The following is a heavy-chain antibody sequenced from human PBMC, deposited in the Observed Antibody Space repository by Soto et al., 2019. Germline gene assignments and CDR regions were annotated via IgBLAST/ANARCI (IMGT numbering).Heavy chain of an antibody. J-gene: IGHJ4*02. CDR2: IWYDGSNK. Sequence: QVQLVESGGGAVQPGRSLRLSCAASGFTFSSYGMHWVRQAPGKGLEWVAVIWYDGSNKYYADSVKGRFTISRDNSKNTLYLQMNSLRAEDTAVYYCARGRTTPGDIDYWGQGTLVTVSS. CDR3: ARGRTTPGDIDY. D-gene: IGHD1-1*01. CDR1: GFTFSSYG. V-gene: IGHV3-33*01.